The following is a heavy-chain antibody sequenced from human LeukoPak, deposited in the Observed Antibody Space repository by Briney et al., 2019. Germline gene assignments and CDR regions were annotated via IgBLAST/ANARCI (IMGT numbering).Heavy chain of an antibody. J-gene: IGHJ5*02. V-gene: IGHV1-8*03. CDR3: ARKGLRRNWFDP. Sequence: ASVKVSCKASGYTFTSYDIKWLRQATGQGLEWMGWMNPNSGNTGYAQKLQGRVTITRNTSISTAYMELSSLRSEDTAVYYCARKGLRRNWFDPWGQGTLVTVSS. CDR1: GYTFTSYD. D-gene: IGHD5-12*01. CDR2: MNPNSGNT.